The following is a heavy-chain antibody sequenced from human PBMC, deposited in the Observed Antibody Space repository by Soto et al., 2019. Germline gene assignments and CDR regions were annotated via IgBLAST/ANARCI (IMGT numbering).Heavy chain of an antibody. J-gene: IGHJ4*01. D-gene: IGHD3-9*01. CDR1: GGSISRGDYY. CDR2: IYYSGST. CDR3: ACAVDILTRFYFLY. V-gene: IGHV4-30-4*01. Sequence: PSETLSLPWTVSGGSISRGDYYWCCIRQPPGKGLEWIGYIYYSGSTYYNPSLKSRVTISVDTSKNQFSMKLSSVTAADTAVYFCACAVDILTRFYFLYWRHGPLVTVSS.